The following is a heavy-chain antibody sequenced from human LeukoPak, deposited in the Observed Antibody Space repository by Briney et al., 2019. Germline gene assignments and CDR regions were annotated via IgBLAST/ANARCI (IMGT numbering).Heavy chain of an antibody. CDR1: GYSFTSYW. J-gene: IGHJ5*02. CDR3: ARHGDRYCSSTSCDWFDP. D-gene: IGHD2-2*01. V-gene: IGHV5-51*01. Sequence: GESLKISCKGSGYSFTSYWIGWVRQMPGKGLEWMGIIYPGDSDTRYSPSFQGQVTISADKSISTAYLQWSSLKASDTAMYYCARHGDRYCSSTSCDWFDPWGQGTLVTVSS. CDR2: IYPGDSDT.